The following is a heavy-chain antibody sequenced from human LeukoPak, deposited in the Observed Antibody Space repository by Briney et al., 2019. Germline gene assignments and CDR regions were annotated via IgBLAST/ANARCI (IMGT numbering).Heavy chain of an antibody. V-gene: IGHV3-48*02. CDR3: SKVGNYRSHDYGMDV. Sequence: GGSLTLSCAASGFTFTKNSMTWVGQAPPRGLECVSYISSSSNTINYEDSVTGRFTISRDNAKNSLYLQTNILSDEDTAVYSCSKVGNYRSHDYGMDVWGQGTTVIVSS. CDR1: GFTFTKNS. CDR2: ISSSSNTI. J-gene: IGHJ6*02. D-gene: IGHD5-24*01.